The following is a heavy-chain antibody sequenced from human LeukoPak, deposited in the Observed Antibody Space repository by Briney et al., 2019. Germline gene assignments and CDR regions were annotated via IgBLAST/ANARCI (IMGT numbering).Heavy chain of an antibody. V-gene: IGHV3-23*01. CDR3: VRRTYFDY. CDR1: GFTFSTYA. CDR2: ISGNGGDT. Sequence: GSLRLSCAASGFTFSTYAMSWVRQAPGKGLEWVSIISGNGGDTYYADSVKGRFTISRDNSKNTLYLQVNSLRAEDTALYYCVRRTYFDYWGQGTLVTVSS. J-gene: IGHJ4*02.